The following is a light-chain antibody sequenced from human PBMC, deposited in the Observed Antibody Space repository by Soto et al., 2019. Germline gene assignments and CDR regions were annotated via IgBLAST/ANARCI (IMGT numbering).Light chain of an antibody. Sequence: EIVLTQSPATLSLSPGEGTTLSCRARRSVSSYLAWYQQKPGQAPRLLIYDASNRATGIPARFSGSGSGTDFTLTISSLEPEDFAVYYCQQRSNWPPITFGQGTRLEIK. CDR3: QQRSNWPPIT. V-gene: IGKV3-11*01. J-gene: IGKJ5*01. CDR1: RSVSSY. CDR2: DAS.